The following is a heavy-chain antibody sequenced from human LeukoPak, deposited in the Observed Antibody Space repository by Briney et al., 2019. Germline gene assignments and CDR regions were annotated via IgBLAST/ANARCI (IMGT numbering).Heavy chain of an antibody. V-gene: IGHV1-69*06. CDR3: ARGPGILTGYYNVYYYMDV. D-gene: IGHD3-9*01. J-gene: IGHJ6*03. CDR2: IIPFFGTP. Sequence: ASVKVSCKASGGTFNNYAISWVRQAPGQGLEWIGGIIPFFGTPNYAQRFQGRVTITADRSTSTAYMDLSSLRSDGTAVYYCARGPGILTGYYNVYYYMDVWGKGTTVTVSS. CDR1: GGTFNNYA.